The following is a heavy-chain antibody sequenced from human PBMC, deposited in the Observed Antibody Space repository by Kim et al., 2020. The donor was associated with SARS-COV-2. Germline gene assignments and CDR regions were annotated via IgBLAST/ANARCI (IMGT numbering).Heavy chain of an antibody. CDR2: IYTSGST. CDR3: ARYKGYDILTGYYVNQFPNGFDP. V-gene: IGHV4-61*02. D-gene: IGHD3-9*01. CDR1: GGSISSGSYY. J-gene: IGHJ5*02. Sequence: SETLSLTCTVSGGSISSGSYYWSWIRQPAGKGLEWIGRIYTSGSTNYNPSLKSRVTISVDTSKNQFSLKLSSVTAADTAVYYCARYKGYDILTGYYVNQFPNGFDPWGQGTLVTVSS.